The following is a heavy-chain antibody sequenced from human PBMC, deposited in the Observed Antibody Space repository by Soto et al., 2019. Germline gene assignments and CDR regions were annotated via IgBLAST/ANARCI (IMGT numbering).Heavy chain of an antibody. V-gene: IGHV5-51*01. Sequence: PGESLKISCKGSGCSFSSYWIGWVRQMPGKGLEWMGIIYPGDSDIRYSPSFQGQVTISADKSISTAYLQWSGLKASDTAIYYCARQLPYGGNSYYGMDVWGQGTTVTVSS. J-gene: IGHJ6*02. CDR3: ARQLPYGGNSYYGMDV. CDR1: GCSFSSYW. D-gene: IGHD2-15*01. CDR2: IYPGDSDI.